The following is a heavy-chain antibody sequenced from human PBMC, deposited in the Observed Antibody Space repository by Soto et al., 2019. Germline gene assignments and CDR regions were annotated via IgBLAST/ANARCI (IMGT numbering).Heavy chain of an antibody. CDR2: ISYDGSNK. CDR1: GFTFSSYA. V-gene: IGHV3-30-3*01. CDR3: ARDYYRFNSAYGFSMDV. Sequence: QVQLVESGGGVVQPGRSLRLSCAASGFTFSSYAMHWVRQAPGKGLEWVAVISYDGSNKYYADSVKGRFTISRDNSKNTLYLQMNSLRAEDTAVYYCARDYYRFNSAYGFSMDVWGQGTTVTVS. J-gene: IGHJ6*02. D-gene: IGHD5-12*01.